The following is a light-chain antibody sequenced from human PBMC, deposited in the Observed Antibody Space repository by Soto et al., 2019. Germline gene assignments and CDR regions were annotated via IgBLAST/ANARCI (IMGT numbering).Light chain of an antibody. J-gene: IGLJ2*01. Sequence: QSALTQPASVSGSPGQSITLSCTGTSSDVGSYNLVSWYQQHPGKAPKLMIYEGSKRPPGVSNRFSGSKSGNTASLPIEGREAEDEADYYCCSNAGSSTVFGGGTKRTVL. CDR1: SSDVGSYNL. CDR2: EGS. V-gene: IGLV2-23*01. CDR3: CSNAGSSTV.